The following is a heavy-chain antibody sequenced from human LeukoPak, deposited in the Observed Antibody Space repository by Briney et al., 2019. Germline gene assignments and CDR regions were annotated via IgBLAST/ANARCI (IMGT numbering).Heavy chain of an antibody. CDR2: IYSGGST. J-gene: IGHJ4*02. CDR1: GFSVSSNY. CDR3: ARGDFWSGYPTY. D-gene: IGHD3-3*01. V-gene: IGHV3-53*01. Sequence: GGSLRLSCAASGFSVSSNYMSWVRQAPGKGLEWVSVIYSGGSTYYADSVKGRFTISRDNSKNTLYLQMNSLRAEDTAVYYCARGDFWSGYPTYWGQGTLVTVSS.